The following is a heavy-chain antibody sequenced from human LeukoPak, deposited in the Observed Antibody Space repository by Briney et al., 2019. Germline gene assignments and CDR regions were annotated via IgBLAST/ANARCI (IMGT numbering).Heavy chain of an antibody. V-gene: IGHV3-23*01. Sequence: AGGSLRLSCAASGFTFSSYAMSWVRQAPGKGLEWVSAISGSGGSTYYADSVKGRFTISRDNSKNTLYLQMNSLRAEDTAVYYAAKQQLVFGFGWFDPWGQGTLVTVSS. CDR2: ISGSGGST. CDR3: AKQQLVFGFGWFDP. D-gene: IGHD6-13*01. J-gene: IGHJ5*02. CDR1: GFTFSSYA.